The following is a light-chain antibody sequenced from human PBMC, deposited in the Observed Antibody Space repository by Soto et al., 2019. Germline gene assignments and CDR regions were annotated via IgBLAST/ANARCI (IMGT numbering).Light chain of an antibody. J-gene: IGKJ1*01. V-gene: IGKV3-20*01. Sequence: EIVLTQSPGTLSLSPGERATLSCRASQSVSSSYLAWYQQKPGQAPRLLIYGASSSATGIPDRFSGSGSGTDFTLTISRLEPEDFAVYYCQQDGSSRAFGQGTKVYIK. CDR2: GAS. CDR3: QQDGSSRA. CDR1: QSVSSSY.